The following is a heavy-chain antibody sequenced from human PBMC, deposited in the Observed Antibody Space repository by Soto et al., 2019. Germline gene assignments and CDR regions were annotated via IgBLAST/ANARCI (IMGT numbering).Heavy chain of an antibody. CDR1: GGTFSSYA. J-gene: IGHJ5*02. CDR3: ARGSDCSSTSCSNNWFDP. D-gene: IGHD2-2*01. V-gene: IGHV1-69*01. Sequence: SVKVSCKASGGTFSSYAIRWVRQAPVQGLEWMGGIIPIFGTANYAQKFQGRVTITADESTSTAYMELSSLRSEDTAVYYCARGSDCSSTSCSNNWFDPWGQGTLVTVSS. CDR2: IIPIFGTA.